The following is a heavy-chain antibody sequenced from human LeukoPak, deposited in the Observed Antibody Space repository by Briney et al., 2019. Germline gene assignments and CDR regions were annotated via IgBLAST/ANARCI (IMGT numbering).Heavy chain of an antibody. CDR2: IYHSGST. V-gene: IGHV4-38-2*02. J-gene: IGHJ6*03. CDR3: ARTRARSPYYYYYMDV. CDR1: GYSISSGYY. D-gene: IGHD2-15*01. Sequence: SETLSLTCTVSGYSISSGYYWGWIRQPPGKGLEWIGSIYHSGSTYYNPSLKSRVTISVDTSKNQFSLKLSSVTAADTAVYYCARTRARSPYYYYYMDVWGKGNTVTVSS.